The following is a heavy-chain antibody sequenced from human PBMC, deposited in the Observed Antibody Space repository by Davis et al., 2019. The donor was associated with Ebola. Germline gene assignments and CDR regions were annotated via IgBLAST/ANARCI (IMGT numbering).Heavy chain of an antibody. CDR2: ISGSGGST. D-gene: IGHD3-22*01. CDR1: GITSRNYA. V-gene: IGHV3-23*01. J-gene: IGHJ4*02. CDR3: ATSNYFDSSGYYY. Sequence: GGSLRLSCAASGITSRNYAMSWVRQAPGKGLEWVSAISGSGGSTYYADSVKGRFTISRHISKNTLSLQMNSLRPEDTAVYYCATSNYFDSSGYYYWGQGTLVTVSS.